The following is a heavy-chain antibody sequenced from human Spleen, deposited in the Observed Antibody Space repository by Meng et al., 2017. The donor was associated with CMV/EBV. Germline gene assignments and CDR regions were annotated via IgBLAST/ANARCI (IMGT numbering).Heavy chain of an antibody. CDR3: ARDAGYSTGWYPSAY. D-gene: IGHD6-19*01. J-gene: IGHJ4*02. Sequence: GFPFRAHAMHWVRQAPGKGLGWVALISYDGSSKYYADSAKGRFTISRDTSKNTLYLQMNSLRAEDTAVYYCARDAGYSTGWYPSAYWGQGTPVTVSS. CDR2: ISYDGSSK. V-gene: IGHV3-30-3*01. CDR1: GFPFRAHA.